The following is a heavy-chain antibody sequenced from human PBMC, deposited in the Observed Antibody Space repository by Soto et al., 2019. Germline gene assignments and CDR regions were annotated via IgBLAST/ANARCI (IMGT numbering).Heavy chain of an antibody. D-gene: IGHD2-21*02. CDR1: GFTCPDFD. V-gene: IGHV3-11*01. CDR2: ISSSGSLI. CDR3: VIDPPPDSDPVYMDL. Sequence: CPGLCCPASGFTCPDFDISRVRRAPRQWLEWISYISSSGSLIYDAHSVKGRVTISRDNANNSLYLQMNSLRVEDKAVYYCVIDPPPDSDPVYMDLWGQGITVTVSS. J-gene: IGHJ6*02.